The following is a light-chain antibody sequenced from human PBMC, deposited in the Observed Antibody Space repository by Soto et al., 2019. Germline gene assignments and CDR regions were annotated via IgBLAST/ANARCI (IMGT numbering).Light chain of an antibody. CDR3: KRGYGIRYT. V-gene: IGKV1-39*01. CDR1: QSISNY. CDR2: AAS. Sequence: DIQMTQSPSSLSASVGDRVTITCRASQSISNYLNWYQQKPGKAPKLLIYAASSLQSGVPSRFSGSGFGTDLTLTISSLKAEVFATYYGKRGYGIRYTFGRGTKRKIK. J-gene: IGKJ2*01.